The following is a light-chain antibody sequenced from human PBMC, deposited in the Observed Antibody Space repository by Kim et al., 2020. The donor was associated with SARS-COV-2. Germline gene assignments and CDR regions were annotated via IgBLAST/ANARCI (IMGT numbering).Light chain of an antibody. CDR3: SSYIRGSTNYV. CDR1: SSDVVGYKY. CDR2: EVD. V-gene: IGLV2-14*01. J-gene: IGLJ1*01. Sequence: SITISCTGTSSDVVGYKYVSWYQQHPAKAPKLVIYEVDNRPSGVSIRFSGSKSGNTASLTISGLQAEDEADYYCSSYIRGSTNYVFGTGTKVTVL.